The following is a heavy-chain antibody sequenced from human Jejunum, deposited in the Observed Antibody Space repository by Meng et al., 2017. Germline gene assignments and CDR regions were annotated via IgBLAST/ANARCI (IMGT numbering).Heavy chain of an antibody. Sequence: GESLKISCAASGFTFSTYWMHWVRQAPGKGLVWVSRINGDGTTTNYADSVKGRFTVSRDNAKNTLYLQMNNLRAEDAAVYYCARALGGYDDCWGQGTLVTVSS. CDR3: ARALGGYDDC. D-gene: IGHD5-12*01. CDR1: GFTFSTYW. CDR2: INGDGTTT. J-gene: IGHJ4*02. V-gene: IGHV3-74*01.